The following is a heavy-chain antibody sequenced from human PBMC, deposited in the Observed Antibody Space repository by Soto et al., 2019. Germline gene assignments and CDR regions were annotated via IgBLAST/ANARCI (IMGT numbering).Heavy chain of an antibody. V-gene: IGHV3-33*01. Sequence: GGSLRLSCAASGFTFSSYGMHWVRQAPGKGLEWVAVIWYDGSNKYYADSVKGRFTISRDNSKNTLYLQMNSLRAEDTAVYYCASLVGQQLVSENYYYGMDVWGQGTTVTVSS. CDR1: GFTFSSYG. CDR3: ASLVGQQLVSENYYYGMDV. D-gene: IGHD6-13*01. CDR2: IWYDGSNK. J-gene: IGHJ6*02.